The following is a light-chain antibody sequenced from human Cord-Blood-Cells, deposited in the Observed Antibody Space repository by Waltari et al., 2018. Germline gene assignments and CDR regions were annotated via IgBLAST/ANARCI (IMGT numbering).Light chain of an antibody. V-gene: IGLV3-1*01. CDR2: QDS. CDR1: KLGDKY. Sequence: SYELTQPPSVSVSPGQTASITCSGDKLGDKYACWYQQKPGQSPVLVIYQDSRRTSGLPERFSGSNSGNTATLTISGTQAMDEADYYCQAWDSSTHVVFGGGTKLTVL. J-gene: IGLJ2*01. CDR3: QAWDSSTHVV.